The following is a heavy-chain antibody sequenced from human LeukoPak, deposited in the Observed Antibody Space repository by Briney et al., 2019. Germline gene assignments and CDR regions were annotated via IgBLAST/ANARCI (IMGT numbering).Heavy chain of an antibody. CDR3: ARDQDGAGPHYYYYGMDV. J-gene: IGHJ6*02. CDR1: GDSVSSNSAA. D-gene: IGHD6-19*01. Sequence: SQTLSLTFAISGDSVSSNSAAWNWIRQSPSRGLEWLGRTYYRSKWYNDYAVSVKSRITINPDTSKNQFSLQLNSVTPEDTAVYYCARDQDGAGPHYYYYGMDVWGQGTTVTVSS. V-gene: IGHV6-1*01. CDR2: TYYRSKWYN.